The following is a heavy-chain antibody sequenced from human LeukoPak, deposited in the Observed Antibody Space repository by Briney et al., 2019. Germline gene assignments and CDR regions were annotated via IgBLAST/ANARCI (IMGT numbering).Heavy chain of an antibody. Sequence: ASVKVSCKASGYTFTGYYVHWVRQAPGQGLEWMGRINPNSGDTNYAQKFQGRVTMTRDTPISTAYMELSRLRSDDTAVYYCARDYCGGDCFPDYWGQGTLVTVSS. J-gene: IGHJ4*02. CDR1: GYTFTGYY. D-gene: IGHD2-21*02. CDR3: ARDYCGGDCFPDY. CDR2: INPNSGDT. V-gene: IGHV1-2*06.